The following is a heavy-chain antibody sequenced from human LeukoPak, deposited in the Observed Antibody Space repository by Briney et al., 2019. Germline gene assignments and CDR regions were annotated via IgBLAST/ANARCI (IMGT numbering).Heavy chain of an antibody. J-gene: IGHJ4*02. CDR3: ARVGMSGYDFKADQN. Sequence: SQTLSLTCTVSGGSISSGDYYWSWIRQPPGKGLEWIGYIYYSGSTYYNPSLKSRVTISVDTSKNQFSLKLSSVTAADTAVYYCARVGMSGYDFKADQNWGQGTLVTVSS. V-gene: IGHV4-30-4*01. D-gene: IGHD5-12*01. CDR1: GGSISSGDYY. CDR2: IYYSGST.